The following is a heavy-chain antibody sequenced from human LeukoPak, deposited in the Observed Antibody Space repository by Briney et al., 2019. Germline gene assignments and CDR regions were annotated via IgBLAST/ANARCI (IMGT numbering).Heavy chain of an antibody. CDR1: GYTLTELS. Sequence: ASVKVSCKVSGYTLTELSMHWVRQAPGKGLEWMGGFDPEDGETIYAQKFQGRVTMTEDTSTDTAYMELSSLRSEDTAVYYCARVLGSYDILTGENWFDPWGQGTLVTVSS. V-gene: IGHV1-24*01. D-gene: IGHD3-9*01. CDR2: FDPEDGET. J-gene: IGHJ5*02. CDR3: ARVLGSYDILTGENWFDP.